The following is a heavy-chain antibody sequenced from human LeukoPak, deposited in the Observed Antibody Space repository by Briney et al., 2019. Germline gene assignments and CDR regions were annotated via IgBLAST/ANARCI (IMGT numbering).Heavy chain of an antibody. Sequence: GSLRLTCAASGFTVSSNYMSWVRQAPGKGLEWVSVIYSGGTTYYADSVKGRFTISRDNSNNTLYLQMNSLRAEDTAVYYCARGPVTKFEIWGQGTMVTVSS. V-gene: IGHV3-53*01. CDR2: IYSGGTT. CDR1: GFTVSSNY. J-gene: IGHJ3*02. CDR3: ARGPVTKFEI. D-gene: IGHD4-17*01.